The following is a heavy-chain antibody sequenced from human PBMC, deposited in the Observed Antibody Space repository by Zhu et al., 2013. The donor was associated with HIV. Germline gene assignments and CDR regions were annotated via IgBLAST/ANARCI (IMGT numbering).Heavy chain of an antibody. CDR1: GGSFSSYA. CDR2: IIPIFAIP. CDR3: ARGPPIDY. Sequence: QVQLVQSGAEVKKPGSSVKVSCRASGGSFSSYAISWVRQAPGQGLEWMGWIIPIFAIPNYAQRFQDRVTITADKSTSTVYMELRSLRSDDTAVYFCARGPPIDYWGQGTLVTVSS. V-gene: IGHV1-69*04. J-gene: IGHJ4*02.